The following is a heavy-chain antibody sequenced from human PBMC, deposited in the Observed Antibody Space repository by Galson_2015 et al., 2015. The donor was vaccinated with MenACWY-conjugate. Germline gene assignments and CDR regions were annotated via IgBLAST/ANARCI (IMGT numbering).Heavy chain of an antibody. CDR1: GFTFSSYW. J-gene: IGHJ4*02. CDR3: AVYCSSTRCYGASGGY. D-gene: IGHD2-2*01. Sequence: SLRLSCAASGFTFSSYWMHWVRPAPGMGLVWVSLINSDGSSTSYADSVKGRFTISRDNAKNTLYLQMNSLRAEDTAVYYCAVYCSSTRCYGASGGYWGQGTLVTVSS. V-gene: IGHV3-74*01. CDR2: INSDGSST.